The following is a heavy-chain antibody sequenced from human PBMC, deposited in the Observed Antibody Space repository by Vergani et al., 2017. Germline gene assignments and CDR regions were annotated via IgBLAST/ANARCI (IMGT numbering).Heavy chain of an antibody. V-gene: IGHV1-69*05. CDR1: GGTFSSYA. D-gene: IGHD5/OR15-5a*01. CDR2: IIPIFGTA. CDR3: ARDVTDLPLPDY. Sequence: QVQLVQSGAEVKKPGSSVKVSCKASGGTFSSYAISWVRQAPGQGLEWMGGIIPIFGTANYAQKFQGRVTMTTDTSTSTAYMELRSLRSDDTAVYYCARDVTDLPLPDYWGQGTLVTVSS. J-gene: IGHJ4*02.